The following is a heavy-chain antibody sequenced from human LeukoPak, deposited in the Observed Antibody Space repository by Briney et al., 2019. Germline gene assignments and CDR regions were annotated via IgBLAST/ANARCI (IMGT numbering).Heavy chain of an antibody. D-gene: IGHD2-15*01. CDR1: GYSFTNYW. CDR2: IYPGDSDT. CDR3: ARHDDPLCSGGSCYHLDY. V-gene: IGHV5-51*01. J-gene: IGHJ4*02. Sequence: GESLKISCKGSGYSFTNYWIGWVRQMPGKGLEWMGIIYPGDSDTRYSPSFQGQVTISADKSISTAYLQWSSLKASDTAIYYCARHDDPLCSGGSCYHLDYWGQGTLVTVSS.